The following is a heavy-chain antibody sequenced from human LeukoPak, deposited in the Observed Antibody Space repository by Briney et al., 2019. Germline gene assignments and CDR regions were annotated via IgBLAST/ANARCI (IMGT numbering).Heavy chain of an antibody. V-gene: IGHV3-30*03. J-gene: IGHJ4*02. CDR1: EFTFSNYG. CDR3: VSGTCGGSCYILDY. CDR2: ISNDGSSR. D-gene: IGHD2-15*01. Sequence: GGSLRLSCEASEFTFSNYGMHWVRQAPGKGLEWQAVISNDGSSRQYRDSVKGRFTVSRDNSKNTLYLQMNSLRAEDTAVYYCVSGTCGGSCYILDYWGQGTLVTVSS.